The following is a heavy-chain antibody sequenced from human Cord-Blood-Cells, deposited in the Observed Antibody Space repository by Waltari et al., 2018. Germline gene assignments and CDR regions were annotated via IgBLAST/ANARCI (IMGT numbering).Heavy chain of an antibody. CDR2: SNPNRGGT. Sequence: QVQLVQSGAEVKKPGASVKVSCKASGYTFTGYYMHWVRQAPGQVLEWMGWSNPNRGGTNYAQKFQGRGTMTRDTSISTAYMELSRLRSDDTAVYYCARGYCSSTSCYRVNWFDPWGQGTLVTVSS. D-gene: IGHD2-2*02. CDR3: ARGYCSSTSCYRVNWFDP. J-gene: IGHJ5*02. V-gene: IGHV1-2*02. CDR1: GYTFTGYY.